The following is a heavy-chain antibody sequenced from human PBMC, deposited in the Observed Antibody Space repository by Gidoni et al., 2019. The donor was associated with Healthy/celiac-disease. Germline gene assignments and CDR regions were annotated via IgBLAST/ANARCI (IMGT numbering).Heavy chain of an antibody. D-gene: IGHD6-13*01. V-gene: IGHV4-34*01. CDR2: INHSGST. CDR3: ARHVPYANYSSSSTWFDP. CDR1: GWSFSGYY. Sequence: QCGAGLLTPSETLSLTCAVYGWSFSGYYCSWIRQPPGKGLEWIGEINHSGSTNYNPSPKSRVTIAVDTSKNQFSLKLSSVTAADTAVYYCARHVPYANYSSSSTWFDPWGQGTLVTVSS. J-gene: IGHJ5*02.